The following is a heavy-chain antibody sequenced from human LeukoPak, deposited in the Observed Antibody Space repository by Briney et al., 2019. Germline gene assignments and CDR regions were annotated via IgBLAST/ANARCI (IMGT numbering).Heavy chain of an antibody. J-gene: IGHJ6*02. D-gene: IGHD2-15*01. CDR3: ARLTLPPSYSGGYYYGMDV. CDR2: IYASGTT. V-gene: IGHV4-61*02. Sequence: SQTLSLTCTVSGDSISSGGYYWGWIRQPAGQGLEWIGRIYASGTTNYNPSLKSRVTISVDTSKDQFSLKLSSVTAADTAVYYCARLTLPPSYSGGYYYGMDVWGQGTTVTVSS. CDR1: GDSISSGGYY.